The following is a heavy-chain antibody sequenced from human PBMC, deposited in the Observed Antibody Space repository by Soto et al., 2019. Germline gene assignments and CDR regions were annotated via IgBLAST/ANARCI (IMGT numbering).Heavy chain of an antibody. Sequence: QVTLEESGPPRVKPTQTLTLTCTFSGFSLATSGVGVGWVRQPPGKALERLALIYWDDDKRYSPSLRSRLTVTKDTSRNQVVLTMPNMDPVDTATYYCAHRVGLQGNWNGGYFDFWGQGALVTVSS. CDR1: GFSLATSGVG. CDR3: AHRVGLQGNWNGGYFDF. V-gene: IGHV2-5*02. D-gene: IGHD1-1*01. CDR2: IYWDDDK. J-gene: IGHJ4*02.